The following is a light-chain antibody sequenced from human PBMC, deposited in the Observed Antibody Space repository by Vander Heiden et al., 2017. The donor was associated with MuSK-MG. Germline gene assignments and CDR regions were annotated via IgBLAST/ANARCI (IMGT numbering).Light chain of an antibody. CDR3: TSYTSSSTVV. V-gene: IGLV2-14*01. J-gene: IGLJ2*01. CDR2: EVS. Sequence: QSALTQPASVSGSPGQSITISCTRTSSDVGAYNYVSWYQKHPGNAPKLMIYEVSYRPSGVSNRFSGSKSGNTASLTISGLQAEDEADYYCTSYTSSSTVVFGGGTKVTVL. CDR1: SSDVGAYNY.